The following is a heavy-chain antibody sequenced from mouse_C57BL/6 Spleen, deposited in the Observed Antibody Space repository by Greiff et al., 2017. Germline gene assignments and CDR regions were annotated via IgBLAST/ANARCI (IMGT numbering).Heavy chain of an antibody. Sequence: EVHLVESGGDLVKPGGSLKLSCAASGFTFSSYGMSWVRQTPDKRLEWVATISSGGSYTYYPDSVKGRFTISRDDAKNTLYLQMSSLKSEDTAMYYCARPTVVADAMDYWGQGTSVTVSS. V-gene: IGHV5-6*01. J-gene: IGHJ4*01. D-gene: IGHD1-1*01. CDR1: GFTFSSYG. CDR3: ARPTVVADAMDY. CDR2: ISSGGSYT.